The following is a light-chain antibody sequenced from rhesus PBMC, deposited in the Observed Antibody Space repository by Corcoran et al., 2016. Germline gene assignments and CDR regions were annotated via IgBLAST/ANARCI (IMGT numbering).Light chain of an antibody. V-gene: IGKV3-53*01. CDR2: GAS. CDR1: QSVSSY. J-gene: IGKJ1*01. Sequence: QVILTQSPVILSLSPGERATLSCRASQSVSSYLAWYQQKPGQAPRLLVYGASSRATGIPDRFSGSGSGTEVTLTIRCLESEDFAVYYCQKYSNSPWTFGQGTKVEIK. CDR3: QKYSNSPWT.